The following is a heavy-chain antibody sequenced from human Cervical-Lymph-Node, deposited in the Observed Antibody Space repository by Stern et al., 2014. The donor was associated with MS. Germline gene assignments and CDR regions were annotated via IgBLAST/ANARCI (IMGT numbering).Heavy chain of an antibody. CDR1: GFTFSSYD. CDR3: ARGNGYCSGGSCYSFDY. V-gene: IGHV3-13*05. Sequence: EVQLVESGGGLVQPGGSLRLSCAASGFTFSSYDMHWVRQATGKGLEWVSAIGTAGDPYYPGSVKGRFTISRENAKNSLYLQMNSLRAGDTAVYYCARGNGYCSGGSCYSFDYWGQGTLVTVSS. J-gene: IGHJ4*02. CDR2: IGTAGDP. D-gene: IGHD2-15*01.